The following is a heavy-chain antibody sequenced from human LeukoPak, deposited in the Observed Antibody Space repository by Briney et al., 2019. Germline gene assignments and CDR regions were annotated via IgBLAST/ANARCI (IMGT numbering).Heavy chain of an antibody. CDR2: ISSNSITT. J-gene: IGHJ5*02. Sequence: SGGSLRLSCAASGFTFSRYSMNWVRQAPGKGLEWLSFISSNSITTYYADSVKGRFTVSRDNAKSSLYLQMNSLRAEDTAMYYCARALVDTSVVTSGLMNWFDPWGQGTVVTVSS. V-gene: IGHV3-48*01. D-gene: IGHD5-18*01. CDR3: ARALVDTSVVTSGLMNWFDP. CDR1: GFTFSRYS.